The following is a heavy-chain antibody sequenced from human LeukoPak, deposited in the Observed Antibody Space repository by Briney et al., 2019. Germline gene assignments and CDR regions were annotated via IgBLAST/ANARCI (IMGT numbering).Heavy chain of an antibody. CDR3: AGNMQLST. CDR1: GFTFSGSA. V-gene: IGHV3-23*01. D-gene: IGHD3-16*02. J-gene: IGHJ3*01. Sequence: QAGGSLRLSCAASGFTFSGSAMSWVRQAPGEGLEWVSLISYSGANSYYTDSVRGRFTISRDNSEDTLFLQMNSLRAEDTAIYYCAGNMQLSTWGLGTMVTVSS. CDR2: ISYSGANS.